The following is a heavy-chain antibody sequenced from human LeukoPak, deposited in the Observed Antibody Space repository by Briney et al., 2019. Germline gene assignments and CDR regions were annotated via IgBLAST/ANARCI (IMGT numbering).Heavy chain of an antibody. V-gene: IGHV4-59*08. D-gene: IGHD2-2*02. CDR2: IYYSGST. CDR3: ARHHPLYDAFDI. J-gene: IGHJ3*02. Sequence: PSETLSLTCTVSGGSISSYYWSWIRQPPGKGLEWIGYIYYSGSTNYNPSLKSRVTISVDTSKNQFSLKLSSVTAADTAVYYCARHHPLYDAFDIWGQGTMVTVSS. CDR1: GGSISSYY.